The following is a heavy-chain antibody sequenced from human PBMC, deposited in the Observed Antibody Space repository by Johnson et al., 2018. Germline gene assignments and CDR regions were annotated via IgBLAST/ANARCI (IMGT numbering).Heavy chain of an antibody. CDR1: GFTFDDYG. J-gene: IGHJ6*02. D-gene: IGHD5-24*01. Sequence: VQLVESGGGVVQPGRSLRLSCAASGFTFDDYGMHWVRQAPGKGVEWVSGISWEGGSVGYADAVRGRFTLPRDNAKNSLYLQMNSLRAEDTGWYYCAKGDGRYYYYGMDVWGQGTTGTVSS. CDR3: AKGDGRYYYYGMDV. CDR2: ISWEGGSV. V-gene: IGHV3-9*01.